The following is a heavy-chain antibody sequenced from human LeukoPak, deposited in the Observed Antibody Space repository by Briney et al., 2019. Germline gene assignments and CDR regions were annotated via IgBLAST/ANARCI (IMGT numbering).Heavy chain of an antibody. Sequence: ASVKVSCKASGYTFTGYYMHWVRQAPGQGLEWMGWINPNSGGTNYAQKFQGRVTMTRDTSISTAYMELSRLRSDDTAEYYCAGDRGTAMAKYYFDYWGQGTLVTVSS. V-gene: IGHV1-2*02. CDR1: GYTFTGYY. CDR3: AGDRGTAMAKYYFDY. CDR2: INPNSGGT. D-gene: IGHD5-18*01. J-gene: IGHJ4*02.